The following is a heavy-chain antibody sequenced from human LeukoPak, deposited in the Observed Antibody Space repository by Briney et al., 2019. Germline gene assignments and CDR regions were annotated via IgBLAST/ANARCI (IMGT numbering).Heavy chain of an antibody. J-gene: IGHJ3*02. CDR3: TRDMDSSSWYGDAFDI. Sequence: ASVKASCKASGYTFTSYGISWVRQAPGQGLEWMGWISAYNGNTNYAQKLQGRVTMTTDTSTSTAYMELRSLRSDDTAVYYCTRDMDSSSWYGDAFDIWGQGTMVTVSS. CDR1: GYTFTSYG. D-gene: IGHD6-13*01. CDR2: ISAYNGNT. V-gene: IGHV1-18*01.